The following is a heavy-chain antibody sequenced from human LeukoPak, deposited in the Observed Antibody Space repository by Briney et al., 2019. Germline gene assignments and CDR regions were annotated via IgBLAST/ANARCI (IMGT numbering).Heavy chain of an antibody. CDR3: ARATHDFGDYNAY. J-gene: IGHJ4*02. CDR1: GFTISSNY. D-gene: IGHD4-17*01. V-gene: IGHV3-53*01. Sequence: PGGSLRLSCAASGFTISSNYMSWVRQAPGKGLEWVSIIYSGGKTFYADPVKGRFTISRDNSKNTLYLQMNSLRAEDTAVYYCARATHDFGDYNAYWPQGTLVTVSS. CDR2: IYSGGKT.